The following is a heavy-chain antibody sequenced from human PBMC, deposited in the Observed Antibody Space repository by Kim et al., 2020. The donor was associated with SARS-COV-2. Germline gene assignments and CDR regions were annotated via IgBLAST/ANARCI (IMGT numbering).Heavy chain of an antibody. CDR3: ARSPIAAATNWFDP. D-gene: IGHD6-13*01. Sequence: NPSLKSRVTISVDRSKNQFSLKLSSVTAADTAVYYCARSPIAAATNWFDPWGQGTLVTVSS. V-gene: IGHV4-30-2*01. J-gene: IGHJ5*02.